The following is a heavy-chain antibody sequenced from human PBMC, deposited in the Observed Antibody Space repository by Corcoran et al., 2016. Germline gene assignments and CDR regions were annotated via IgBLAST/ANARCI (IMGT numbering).Heavy chain of an antibody. CDR2: ISYDGSDK. Sequence: VQLVESGGGVVQPGRSLRLSCAASGFTFKTHGMHWVRQAPGKGLEWVAVISYDGSDKYYEDSVKGRFTIFRDNSKNTLYLHMDSLRVEDTAVYYCAKDYSVWGSYRLYYFDYWGQGTLVTVSS. V-gene: IGHV3-30*18. CDR3: AKDYSVWGSYRLYYFDY. CDR1: GFTFKTHG. J-gene: IGHJ4*02. D-gene: IGHD3-16*02.